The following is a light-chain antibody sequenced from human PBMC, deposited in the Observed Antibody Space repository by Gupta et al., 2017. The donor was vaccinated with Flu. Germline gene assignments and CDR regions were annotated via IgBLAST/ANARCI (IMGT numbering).Light chain of an antibody. Sequence: HSLLTPPPSASGTPGPRVSISCSGSSSDIGNSYVYWYQQLPGTAPKLLMYRSNERPSGVPDRFSGSKSGTSASLTISGLRSEDEADYYCAARADSMSVDVFGPGTRVTVL. CDR3: AARADSMSVDV. CDR1: SSDIGNSY. J-gene: IGLJ1*01. CDR2: RSN. V-gene: IGLV1-47*01.